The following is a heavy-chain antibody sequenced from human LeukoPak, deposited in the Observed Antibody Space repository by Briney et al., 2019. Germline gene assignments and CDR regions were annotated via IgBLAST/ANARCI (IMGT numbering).Heavy chain of an antibody. Sequence: SVKVSCXASGGTFSSYAISWVRQAPGQGLEWMGGIIPIFGTANYAQKFQGRVTITADESTSTAYMELSSLRSEDTAVYYCARARVPIVVVPAALNYWGQGTLVTVSS. CDR1: GGTFSSYA. CDR3: ARARVPIVVVPAALNY. D-gene: IGHD2-2*01. CDR2: IIPIFGTA. J-gene: IGHJ4*02. V-gene: IGHV1-69*01.